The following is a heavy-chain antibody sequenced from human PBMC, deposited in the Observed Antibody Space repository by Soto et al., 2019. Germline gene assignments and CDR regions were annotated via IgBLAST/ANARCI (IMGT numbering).Heavy chain of an antibody. D-gene: IGHD3-16*01. CDR3: AMVDNYVTPTPQDV. J-gene: IGHJ6*02. Sequence: QVQLVQSGDEVRKPGSSGRFSCKASGTIFSNKGMPGWDQPPEQGFKWMGWISPSSGNTHYASKVQGRLTMTTDTSTSTAYMDLGSLTSDDTAVYYCAMVDNYVTPTPQDVWGQGTTVTVSS. CDR1: GTIFSNKG. CDR2: ISPSSGNT. V-gene: IGHV1-18*01.